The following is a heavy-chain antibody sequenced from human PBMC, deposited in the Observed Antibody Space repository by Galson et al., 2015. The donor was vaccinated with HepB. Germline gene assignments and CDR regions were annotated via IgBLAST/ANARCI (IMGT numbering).Heavy chain of an antibody. CDR1: GGSFSGYY. D-gene: IGHD4-17*01. J-gene: IGHJ4*02. CDR3: ARGRTVTDY. V-gene: IGHV4-34*01. CDR2: VNHSGRT. Sequence: LSLTCVVYGGSFSGYYWSWIRQPPGKGLEWIGEVNHSGRTNYNPSLKSRVTISLDTSKNQFSLKLSSVTAADTAVYYCARGRTVTDYWGQGTLVTVSS.